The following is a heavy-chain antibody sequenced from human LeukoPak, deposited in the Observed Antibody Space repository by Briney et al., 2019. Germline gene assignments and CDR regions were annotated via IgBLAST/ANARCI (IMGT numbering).Heavy chain of an antibody. CDR2: IDASGTNI. CDR3: AKHRRSSLVTTYFDA. CDR1: GFIFNSYA. D-gene: IGHD2-21*02. V-gene: IGHV3-23*05. Sequence: GGSLRLPCAASGFIFNSYAMNWVRQAPGKGLEWVSVIDASGTNIESADSVKGRFTISRDNSKNTLYLQLNSLRLNDTAIFYCAKHRRSSLVTTYFDAWGQGILVAVSS. J-gene: IGHJ4*02.